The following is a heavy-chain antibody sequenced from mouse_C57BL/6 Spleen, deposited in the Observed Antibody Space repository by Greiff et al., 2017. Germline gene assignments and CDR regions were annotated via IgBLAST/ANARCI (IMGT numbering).Heavy chain of an antibody. CDR2: IYPGNSDT. CDR1: GYTFTSYW. D-gene: IGHD2-4*01. CDR3: TRVGLRPLYAMDY. V-gene: IGHV1-5*01. Sequence: EVQLQQSGTVLARPGASEKMSCKTSGYTFTSYWMHWVKQRPGQGLEWIGAIYPGNSDTSYNQKFKGKAKLTAVTSASTAYMELSSLTNEDSAVYYCTRVGLRPLYAMDYWGQGTSVTVSS. J-gene: IGHJ4*01.